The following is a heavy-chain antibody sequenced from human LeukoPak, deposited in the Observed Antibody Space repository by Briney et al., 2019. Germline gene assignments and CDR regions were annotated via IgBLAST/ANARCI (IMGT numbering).Heavy chain of an antibody. CDR1: GFTFSNYA. D-gene: IGHD3-3*01. CDR2: IVGSGDST. Sequence: GGSLRLSCAASGFTFSNYAMNWVRQAPGKGLEWVSTIVGSGDSTYYADSVKGRFTISRDNSKNTLYLQMNSLRAEDTAVYYCARVPGGMEWSDFDYWGQGTLVTVSS. V-gene: IGHV3-23*01. J-gene: IGHJ4*02. CDR3: ARVPGGMEWSDFDY.